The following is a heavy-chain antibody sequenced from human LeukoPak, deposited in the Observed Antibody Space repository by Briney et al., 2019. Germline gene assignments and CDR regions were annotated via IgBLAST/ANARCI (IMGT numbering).Heavy chain of an antibody. CDR1: GGSISSSRYQ. J-gene: IGHJ5*02. CDR3: ARHVLPWIAAAGGNYWFDP. D-gene: IGHD6-13*01. V-gene: IGHV4-39*01. CDR2: IYYSGST. Sequence: PSETLSLTCTVSGGSISSSRYQWGWIRQPPGKGLEWIGSIYYSGSTFYNPSLKSRVTISVDTSKNQFSLRLSSVNAADISVYYCARHVLPWIAAAGGNYWFDPWGQGTLVTVSS.